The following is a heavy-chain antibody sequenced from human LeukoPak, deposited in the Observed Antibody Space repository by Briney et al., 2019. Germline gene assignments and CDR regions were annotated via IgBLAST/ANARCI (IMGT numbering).Heavy chain of an antibody. CDR3: ARAPAGGFFDL. Sequence: PSDTPSLTCTVSGGSFSSYYWRWTRQPPGKGQEWIGYIYYSGSTNYSPSLKSRVTISVDTSKNKFSLRLSSVTAADTALYFCARAPAGGFFDLWGRGTLVTVSS. D-gene: IGHD3-10*01. CDR2: IYYSGST. V-gene: IGHV4-59*07. CDR1: GGSFSSYY. J-gene: IGHJ2*01.